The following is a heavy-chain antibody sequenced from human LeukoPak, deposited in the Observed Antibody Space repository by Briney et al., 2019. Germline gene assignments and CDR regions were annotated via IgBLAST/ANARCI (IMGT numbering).Heavy chain of an antibody. CDR2: IYYSGSS. CDR1: GGSISSYY. J-gene: IGHJ6*03. Sequence: SETLSLTCTVSGGSISSYYWSWIRQPPGKGLEWIGYIYYSGSSNYNPSLKSRVTISADTSKNQFSLKLSSVTAADTAVYYCARVPRSYYYYYYMDVWGKGTTVTVSS. V-gene: IGHV4-59*01. CDR3: ARVPRSYYYYYYMDV.